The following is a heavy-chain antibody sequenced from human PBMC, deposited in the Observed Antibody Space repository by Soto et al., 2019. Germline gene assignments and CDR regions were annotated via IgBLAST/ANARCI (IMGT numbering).Heavy chain of an antibody. D-gene: IGHD3-10*01. Sequence: VHLLESGGGLVQPGGSLRLSCAASGFMFSTHVMTWDRQAPGKGPEWVADIIGSGGSTYYADSVRGRFTISRDNSKNTLYLQLNRLRPEDTALYYCEKTVYYCSGSYCFDYWGQGTLVTVSS. CDR2: IIGSGGST. CDR3: EKTVYYCSGSYCFDY. V-gene: IGHV3-23*01. CDR1: GFMFSTHV. J-gene: IGHJ4*02.